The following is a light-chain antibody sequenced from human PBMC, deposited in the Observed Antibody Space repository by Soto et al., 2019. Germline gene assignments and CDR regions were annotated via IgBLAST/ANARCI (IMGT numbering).Light chain of an antibody. CDR3: SSYTSSSPRV. V-gene: IGLV2-14*01. J-gene: IGLJ2*01. Sequence: QSALTQPASVSGSPGQSITISCTGTSSDVGGYNYVSWYQQHPGKAPKLMIDDVSNRPSGVSNRFSGSKSGNTASLTISGLQAEDEADYYCSSYTSSSPRVFGGGTKLTVL. CDR2: DVS. CDR1: SSDVGGYNY.